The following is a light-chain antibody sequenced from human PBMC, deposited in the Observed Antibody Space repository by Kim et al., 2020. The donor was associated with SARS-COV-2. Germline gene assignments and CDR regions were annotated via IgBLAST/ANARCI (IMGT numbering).Light chain of an antibody. CDR1: QSISTY. J-gene: IGKJ4*01. Sequence: DIQMTQSPSSLAASVGDRVTIACRTSQSISTYLNWYQQKPGKAPKLLIYAASTLQSGVPSRFSGSGSGTDFTLTISSLRPEDFATYYCQQSHNTPLLTFGGGTKVDIK. V-gene: IGKV1-39*01. CDR2: AAS. CDR3: QQSHNTPLLT.